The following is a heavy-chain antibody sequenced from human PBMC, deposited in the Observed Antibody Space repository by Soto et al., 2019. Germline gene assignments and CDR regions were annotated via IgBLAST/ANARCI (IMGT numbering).Heavy chain of an antibody. D-gene: IGHD1-26*01. CDR2: IYYSGST. J-gene: IGHJ3*02. CDR3: AREIVGAISRSDALDI. V-gene: IGHV4-59*12. CDR1: GGSISSYY. Sequence: SSETLSLTCTVSGGSISSYYWSWIRQPPGKGLEWIGYIYYSGSTNYNPSLKSRVTMTADMSTSNVHMDLSSLRSDDTAVYYCAREIVGAISRSDALDIWGQGTMVTVSS.